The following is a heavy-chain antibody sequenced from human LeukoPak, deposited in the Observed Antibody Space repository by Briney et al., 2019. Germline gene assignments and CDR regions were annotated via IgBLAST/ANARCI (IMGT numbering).Heavy chain of an antibody. CDR1: GYRFSDYY. Sequence: ASVKASCKTSGYRFSDYYMHWVRQAPGQGLEWMGWVNSNSGGTHYAQKFEGRVTMTRDTSITTAYMELTRLKSDDTAVYYCARGYCTGGSCYHFESWGQGTLVTVSS. V-gene: IGHV1-2*02. CDR2: VNSNSGGT. D-gene: IGHD2-15*01. J-gene: IGHJ4*02. CDR3: ARGYCTGGSCYHFES.